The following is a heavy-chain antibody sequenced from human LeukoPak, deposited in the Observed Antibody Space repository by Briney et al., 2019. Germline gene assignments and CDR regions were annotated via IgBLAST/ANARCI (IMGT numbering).Heavy chain of an antibody. Sequence: GGSLRLSCAASGFTFSSYSMNWVRQAPGKGLEWVSFISSSSNYIYYADSVKGRFTISRDNSKNSLYLQMNSLRAEDTALYYCAKADSSGYYHGLDYWGQGTLVTVSS. D-gene: IGHD3-22*01. J-gene: IGHJ4*02. CDR3: AKADSSGYYHGLDY. CDR1: GFTFSSYS. V-gene: IGHV3-21*04. CDR2: ISSSSNYI.